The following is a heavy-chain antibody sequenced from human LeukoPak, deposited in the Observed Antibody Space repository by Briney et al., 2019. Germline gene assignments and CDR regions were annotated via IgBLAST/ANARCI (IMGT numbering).Heavy chain of an antibody. CDR3: ARERAAAYDAFDI. Sequence: SETLSLTCTVSGGSISSGDYYWSWIRQPPGKGLEWIGYIYYSGSTYYNPSLKSRVTISVDTSKNQFSLKLSSVTAADTAVYYCARERAAAYDAFDIWGQGTMVTVSS. CDR2: IYYSGST. D-gene: IGHD6-13*01. J-gene: IGHJ3*02. V-gene: IGHV4-30-4*08. CDR1: GGSISSGDYY.